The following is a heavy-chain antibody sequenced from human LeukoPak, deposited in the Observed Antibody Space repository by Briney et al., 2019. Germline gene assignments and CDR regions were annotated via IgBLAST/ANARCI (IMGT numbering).Heavy chain of an antibody. Sequence: SVKVSCKASGGTFSNYAISWVRQAPGQGLEWMGGIIPIFGTANYAQKFRGRVTITADKSTRTAYMELSSLRSEDTAVYYCAKFQRGILTIFGTNDRNWFDPWGQGTLVTVSS. J-gene: IGHJ5*02. V-gene: IGHV1-69*06. CDR3: AKFQRGILTIFGTNDRNWFDP. D-gene: IGHD3-3*01. CDR1: GGTFSNYA. CDR2: IIPIFGTA.